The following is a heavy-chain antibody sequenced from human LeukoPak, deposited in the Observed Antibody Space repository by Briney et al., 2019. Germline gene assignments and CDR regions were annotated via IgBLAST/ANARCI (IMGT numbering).Heavy chain of an antibody. D-gene: IGHD3-22*01. CDR1: GYTFTSYY. J-gene: IGHJ4*02. CDR2: INPSGGST. V-gene: IGHV1-46*01. CDR3: ASTDSSGFAGEVFDY. Sequence: ASVKVSCKASGYTFTSYYMHWVRQAPGQGLEWMGIINPSGGSTSYAQKFQGRVTMTRDTSTSTVYMELSSLRSEDTAVYYCASTDSSGFAGEVFDYWGQGTLATVSS.